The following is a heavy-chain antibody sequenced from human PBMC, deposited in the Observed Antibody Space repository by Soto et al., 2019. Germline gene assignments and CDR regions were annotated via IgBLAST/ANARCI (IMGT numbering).Heavy chain of an antibody. CDR3: ARSTSSSYYGLDV. V-gene: IGHV4-59*01. CDR2: IYNSVNT. J-gene: IGHJ6*02. D-gene: IGHD1-26*01. CDR1: GGSISSYY. Sequence: QVQLLESGPGLVKPSETLSLTCSVSGGSISSYYWTWIRQPPGKGLEWIGNIYNSVNTNYNPSLKSRVTISLDTSKNQFSLKLTSVTAADTAVYYCARSTSSSYYGLDVWGQGTTVTVSS.